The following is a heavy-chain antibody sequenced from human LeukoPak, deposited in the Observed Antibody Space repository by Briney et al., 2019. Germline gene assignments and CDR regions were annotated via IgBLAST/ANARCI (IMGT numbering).Heavy chain of an antibody. CDR2: IKDNGGST. Sequence: PGGSLRLSCATSGFTFSSYAMSWVRQAPGKGLEWVSAIKDNGGSTVYADSVKGRFTISRDNSKNTLYLQMNTLRADDTAVYYCAKDSLGGYTYGWVVFDIWGQGTMVTVSS. D-gene: IGHD5-18*01. V-gene: IGHV3-23*01. CDR3: AKDSLGGYTYGWVVFDI. CDR1: GFTFSSYA. J-gene: IGHJ3*02.